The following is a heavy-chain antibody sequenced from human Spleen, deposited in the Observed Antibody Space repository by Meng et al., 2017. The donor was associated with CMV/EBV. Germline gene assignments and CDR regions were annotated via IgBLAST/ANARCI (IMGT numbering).Heavy chain of an antibody. V-gene: IGHV4-39*01. CDR2: IYYSGST. D-gene: IGHD2-2*01. CDR1: GGSISSSSYY. CDR3: ATRLEYCSSTSCYPYQEY. J-gene: IGHJ4*02. Sequence: GSLRLSCTVSGGSISSSSYYWGWIRQPPGKGLEWIGSIYYSGSTYYNPSLKRRVTISVDTSKNQFSLKLSSVTAADTAVYYCATRLEYCSSTSCYPYQEYWGQGTLVTVSS.